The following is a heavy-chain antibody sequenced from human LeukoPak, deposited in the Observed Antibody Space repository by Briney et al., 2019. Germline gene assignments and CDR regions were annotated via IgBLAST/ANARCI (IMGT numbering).Heavy chain of an antibody. D-gene: IGHD5-12*01. Sequence: SEALSLTCTVSGGSISSSAYYWGWIRQPPGKGLEWIGSIYYSGDTYYNPSLKSRVTISVDTSKNQFSLKLSSVTAADTAVYFCARDLASGGFDAFDIWGQGTVVTVSS. CDR2: IYYSGDT. CDR3: ARDLASGGFDAFDI. CDR1: GGSISSSAYY. V-gene: IGHV4-39*07. J-gene: IGHJ3*02.